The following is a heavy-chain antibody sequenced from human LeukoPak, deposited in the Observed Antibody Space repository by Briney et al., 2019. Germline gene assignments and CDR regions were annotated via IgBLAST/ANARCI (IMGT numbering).Heavy chain of an antibody. V-gene: IGHV3-11*05. CDR2: ITDSSGYT. Sequence: GGSLRLPCAVFGFTFSKFGMRWVSQAPGKGLDWLPYITDSSGYTKYGDSVKGRFTISRDYGKISLYLQMNSRRAEDTAVYFCARVGAATGGIYCDYWGQGGVVTVCS. J-gene: IGHJ4*02. CDR1: GFTFSKFG. CDR3: ARVGAATGGIYCDY. D-gene: IGHD6-13*01.